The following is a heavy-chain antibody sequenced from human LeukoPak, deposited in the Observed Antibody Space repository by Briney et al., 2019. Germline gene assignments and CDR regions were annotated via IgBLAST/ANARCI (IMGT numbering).Heavy chain of an antibody. CDR1: GYTFTSYG. CDR2: ISAYNGNT. J-gene: IGHJ4*02. CDR3: ARDGPDSYDSSGSHY. Sequence: ASVKVSYKASGYTFTSYGISWVRQAPGQGLEWMGWISAYNGNTNYAQKLQGRVTMTTDTSTSTAYMELRSLRSDDTAVYYCARDGPDSYDSSGSHYWGQGTLVTVSS. V-gene: IGHV1-18*01. D-gene: IGHD3-22*01.